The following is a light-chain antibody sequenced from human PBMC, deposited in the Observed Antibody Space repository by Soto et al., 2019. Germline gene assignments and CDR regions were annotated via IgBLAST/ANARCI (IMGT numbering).Light chain of an antibody. CDR1: SSNIGSNY. CDR3: AAWDDSLSGVV. Sequence: QSVLTQPPSASGTPGQRVTISCSGSSSNIGSNYVYWYQQLPGTAPKLLIYRNNRRPSGVPDRFSGSKSGTSASLAISGLRSEDEAAYYCAAWDDSLSGVVFGGGTKVTVL. CDR2: RNN. V-gene: IGLV1-47*01. J-gene: IGLJ2*01.